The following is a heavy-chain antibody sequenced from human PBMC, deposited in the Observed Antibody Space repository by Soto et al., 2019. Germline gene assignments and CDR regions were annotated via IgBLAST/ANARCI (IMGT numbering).Heavy chain of an antibody. Sequence: PGGSMRLSCAASGFTFSAHAMHWVRQYPGKRLEWVAIIWFEGSNEYYADSVKGRFTISRDNSNNSLHLEMNSLRAEDTAVYYCARDRNYGGNSTYFDFWGQGVQVTVS. CDR1: GFTFSAHA. CDR3: ARDRNYGGNSTYFDF. J-gene: IGHJ4*02. CDR2: IWFEGSNE. V-gene: IGHV3-33*01. D-gene: IGHD2-21*01.